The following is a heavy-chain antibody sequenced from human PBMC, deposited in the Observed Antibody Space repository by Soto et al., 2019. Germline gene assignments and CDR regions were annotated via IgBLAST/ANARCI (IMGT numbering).Heavy chain of an antibody. D-gene: IGHD2-15*01. Sequence: VASVKVSCKASGGTFSSYAISWVRQAPGQGLEWMGGIIPIFGTANYAQKFQGRVTITADESTSTAYMELSSLRSEDTAVYYCARGSVGYCSGGSCYDLDYWGQGTLVTVSS. V-gene: IGHV1-69*13. CDR1: GGTFSSYA. CDR2: IIPIFGTA. J-gene: IGHJ4*02. CDR3: ARGSVGYCSGGSCYDLDY.